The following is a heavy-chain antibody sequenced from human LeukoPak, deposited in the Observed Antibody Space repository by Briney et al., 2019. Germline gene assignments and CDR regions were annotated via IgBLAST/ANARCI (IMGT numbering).Heavy chain of an antibody. Sequence: GGSLRLSCAASGFTFSSYWMRWVRQAPGKGLVWVSRINSDGSSAIYADSVKGRFTFSRDNAKNTLYLQMNSLRAEDTAVYYCVRDKFGTLIYGSSCFDSWGQGTLVTVSS. CDR1: GFTFSSYW. CDR2: INSDGSSA. D-gene: IGHD6-6*01. V-gene: IGHV3-74*01. J-gene: IGHJ4*02. CDR3: VRDKFGTLIYGSSCFDS.